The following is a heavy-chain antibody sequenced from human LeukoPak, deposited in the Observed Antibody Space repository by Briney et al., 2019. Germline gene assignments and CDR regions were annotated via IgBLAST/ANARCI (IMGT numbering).Heavy chain of an antibody. V-gene: IGHV3-30-3*01. CDR2: ISYDGSNK. Sequence: QPGGSLRLSCAASGFTFSSYAMHWVRQAPGKGLEWVAVISYDGSNKYYADSVKGRFTISRDNSKNTLYLQMNSLRAEDTAVYYCASKTRSITIFGVVLTGLGAVGMDVWGQGTTVTVSS. CDR1: GFTFSSYA. J-gene: IGHJ6*02. D-gene: IGHD3-3*01. CDR3: ASKTRSITIFGVVLTGLGAVGMDV.